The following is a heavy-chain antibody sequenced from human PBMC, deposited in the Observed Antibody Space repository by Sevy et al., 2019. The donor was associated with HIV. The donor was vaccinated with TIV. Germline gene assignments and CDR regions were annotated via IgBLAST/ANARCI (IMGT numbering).Heavy chain of an antibody. CDR2: ISSSSSTI. CDR3: ARASPPPYYYYGMDV. J-gene: IGHJ6*02. V-gene: IGHV3-48*02. CDR1: GFTFSSYS. Sequence: GGSLRLSCAASGFTFSSYSMNWVRQAPGKGLEWVSYISSSSSTIYYAYSVKGRFTISRDNAKNSLYLQMNSLRDEDTAVYYCARASPPPYYYYGMDVWGQGTTVTVSS.